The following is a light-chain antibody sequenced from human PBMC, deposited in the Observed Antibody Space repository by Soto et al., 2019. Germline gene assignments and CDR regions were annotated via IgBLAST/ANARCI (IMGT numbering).Light chain of an antibody. V-gene: IGLV2-23*01. CDR2: EGP. CDR3: SSYAGDNIFL. Sequence: QAVLAQPASVSGSPRQAITIAGTGTSSAVGTYYLVPCYQQPRGNVSKVMIYEGPQRRSGVSDRFYGSKSGNTASLTSSGLQAEDEANYYCSSYAGDNIFLFGTGTKVTVL. CDR1: SSAVGTYYL. J-gene: IGLJ1*01.